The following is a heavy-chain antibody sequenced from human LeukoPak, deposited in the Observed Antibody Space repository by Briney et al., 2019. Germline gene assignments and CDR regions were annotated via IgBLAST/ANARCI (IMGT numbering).Heavy chain of an antibody. CDR1: GFTFTRSA. CDR2: IVVGSGNT. V-gene: IGHV1-58*01. J-gene: IGHJ4*02. D-gene: IGHD5-12*01. CDR3: AAARGATIELLDY. Sequence: SVKVSCKAAGFTFTRSAVQWVRQARGQGLEWIGWIVVGSGNTNYAQKFQERVTITRDMSTSTAYMELSSLRSEDTAVYYCAAARGATIELLDYWGQGTLVTVSS.